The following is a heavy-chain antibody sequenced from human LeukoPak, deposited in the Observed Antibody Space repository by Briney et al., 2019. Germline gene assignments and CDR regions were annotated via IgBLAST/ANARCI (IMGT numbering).Heavy chain of an antibody. CDR2: ISYDGSNK. CDR1: GFTFSSYA. J-gene: IGHJ4*02. D-gene: IGHD1-26*01. CDR3: ARVPKWELPFDY. V-gene: IGHV3-30-3*01. Sequence: GGSLRLSCAASGFTFSSYAMHWVRQAPGKGLEWVAVISYDGSNKYYADSVKGRFTISRDNSKNTLYLQMNSLRAEDTAVYYCARVPKWELPFDYWGQGTLVTVSS.